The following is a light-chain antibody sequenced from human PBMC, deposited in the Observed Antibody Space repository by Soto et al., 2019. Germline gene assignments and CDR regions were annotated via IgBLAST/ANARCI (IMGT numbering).Light chain of an antibody. CDR3: SSYTSSSTYV. Sequence: QSALTQPPSVSGSPGQSVAISCTGTSSVVGSYYRVSWYQQPPGTAPKLMIYDVSNRPSGVPDRFSGSKSGNTASLTISGLQADDEADYYCSSYTSSSTYVFGTGTKVTVL. V-gene: IGLV2-18*02. CDR1: SSVVGSYYR. CDR2: DVS. J-gene: IGLJ1*01.